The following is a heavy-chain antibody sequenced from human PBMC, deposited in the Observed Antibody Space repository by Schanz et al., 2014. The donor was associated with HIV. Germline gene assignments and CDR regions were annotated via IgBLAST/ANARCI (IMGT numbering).Heavy chain of an antibody. CDR2: INTDGSST. V-gene: IGHV3-NL1*01. CDR3: AKDLVTMAHYYYYYGRDV. J-gene: IGHJ6*02. Sequence: QLVESGGDVVQPGRSLRLSCAATGFTFHDYAMHWVRQAPGKGLEWVSRINTDGSSTNYADSVKGRFTISRDNSKNTLYLQMNSLRAEDTAVYYCAKDLVTMAHYYYYYGRDVWGQGTTVTVSS. D-gene: IGHD3-10*01. CDR1: GFTFHDYA.